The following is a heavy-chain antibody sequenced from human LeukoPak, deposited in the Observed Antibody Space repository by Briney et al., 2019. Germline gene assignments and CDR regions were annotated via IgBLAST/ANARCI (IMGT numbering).Heavy chain of an antibody. CDR2: ISYDGGAK. J-gene: IGHJ4*02. CDR3: AREGGVNYFDY. D-gene: IGHD2-21*01. CDR1: GFSIGNYG. V-gene: IGHV3-30*03. Sequence: GTSLRLSCGVSGFSIGNYGMHWIRQAPDKGLEWVAMISYDGGAKYYGDSVKGRLTISRDNSDNTLYLQMNSLRVEDTAVYYCAREGGVNYFDYWGQGTLVTVSS.